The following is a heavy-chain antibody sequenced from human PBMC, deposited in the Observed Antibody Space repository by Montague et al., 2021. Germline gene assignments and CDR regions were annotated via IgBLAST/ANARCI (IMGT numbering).Heavy chain of an antibody. D-gene: IGHD3/OR15-3a*01. CDR3: ARLTFAIGDTPEVFDI. J-gene: IGHJ3*02. CDR1: GGSISRRPYY. CDR2: ISYNGSP. V-gene: IGHV4-39*01. Sequence: SETLSLTCSVSGGSISRRPYYLAWIRQPPGKGLEWIATISYNGSPYSDSALKSRVTISVDTSKNQLSLRLTSVTATDTAVYYCARLTFAIGDTPEVFDIWGQGTTVTVSS.